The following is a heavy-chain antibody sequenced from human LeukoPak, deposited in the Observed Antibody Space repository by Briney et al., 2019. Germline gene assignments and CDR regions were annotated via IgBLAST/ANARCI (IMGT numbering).Heavy chain of an antibody. D-gene: IGHD3-22*01. J-gene: IGHJ1*01. CDR1: GGSISSSYYY. CDR3: ARSYYDSSGYPPEYFQH. V-gene: IGHV4-39*07. CDR2: IYYSGST. Sequence: SETLSLTCTVSGGSISSSYYYWGWIRQPPGKGLEWIGSIYYSGSTYYNPSLKSRVTISVDRSKNQFSLKLSSVTAADTAVYYCARSYYDSSGYPPEYFQHWGQGTLVTVSS.